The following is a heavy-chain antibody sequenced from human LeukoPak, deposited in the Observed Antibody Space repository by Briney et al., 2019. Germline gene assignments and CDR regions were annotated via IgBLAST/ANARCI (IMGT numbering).Heavy chain of an antibody. J-gene: IGHJ4*02. D-gene: IGHD3-16*02. V-gene: IGHV3-30*18. CDR1: GFTFSNYG. CDR3: AKVKDDGYLKNYLDY. CDR2: ISYDGSNK. Sequence: QTGGSLRLSCAASGFTFSNYGMHRVRQAPGKGLEWVAVISYDGSNKYYADSVKGRFTISRDKSKNTLYLQMNSLRAEDTAMYYCAKVKDDGYLKNYLDYWGPGTLVTVSS.